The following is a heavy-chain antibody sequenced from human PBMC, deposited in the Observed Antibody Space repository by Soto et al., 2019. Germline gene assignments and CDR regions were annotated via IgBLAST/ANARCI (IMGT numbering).Heavy chain of an antibody. CDR3: AGGIAARYYYYYGMYV. Sequence: GGSLRLSCAASGFTFSSYSMNWVRQAPGKGLEWVSYISSSSSTIYYADSVKGRFTISRDNAKNSLYLQMNSLRDEDTAVYYCAGGIAARYYYYYGMYVWGQGTTVTVSS. J-gene: IGHJ6*02. CDR2: ISSSSSTI. CDR1: GFTFSSYS. D-gene: IGHD6-6*01. V-gene: IGHV3-48*02.